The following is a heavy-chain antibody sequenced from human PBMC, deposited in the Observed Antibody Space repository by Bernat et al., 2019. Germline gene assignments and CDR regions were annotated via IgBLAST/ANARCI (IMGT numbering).Heavy chain of an antibody. J-gene: IGHJ4*02. D-gene: IGHD5-12*01. V-gene: IGHV4-39*01. CDR2: IYYSGAT. Sequence: QLQLQESGPGLVKPSETLSLTCTVSGISITSSSSYWGWIRQPPGKRLEWIGAIYYSGATYYNPSLKSRVTMSVDASSKQFSLKVNALTAAGTAVYYCARHLRQSGNTPDYWGQGTLVTVSS. CDR3: ARHLRQSGNTPDY. CDR1: GISITSSSSY.